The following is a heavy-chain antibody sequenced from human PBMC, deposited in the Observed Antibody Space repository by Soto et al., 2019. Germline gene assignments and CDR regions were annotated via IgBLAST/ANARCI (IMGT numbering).Heavy chain of an antibody. J-gene: IGHJ4*02. CDR2: ISGSGDIT. CDR3: AKVPQWVLRYHDWFFDY. CDR1: GFSFSNSA. V-gene: IGHV3-23*01. D-gene: IGHD3-9*01. Sequence: EVQLLESGGGLVQPGGSLRLSCAVSGFSFSNSAMTWVRQAPGKGLEWVSGISGSGDITYNTDSVKGRFAISSDTSNNVVYLQMRSLRAEDTAVYYCAKVPQWVLRYHDWFFDYWGQGTLVTVSS.